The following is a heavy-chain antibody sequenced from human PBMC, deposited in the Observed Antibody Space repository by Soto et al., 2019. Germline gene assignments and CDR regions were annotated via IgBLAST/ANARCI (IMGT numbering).Heavy chain of an antibody. D-gene: IGHD6-13*01. CDR1: GFIFSDHY. CDR2: SRDKANSYTT. CDR3: VRVSKIASAKDFEY. V-gene: IGHV3-72*01. J-gene: IGHJ4*02. Sequence: PGGSLRLSCAASGFIFSDHYMDWVRQAPGKGLEWVGRSRDKANSYTTEYAASVKGRFTISRDNSKNSLYLQMDSLKTEDTAIYFCVRVSKIASAKDFEYWGQGTLVTVSS.